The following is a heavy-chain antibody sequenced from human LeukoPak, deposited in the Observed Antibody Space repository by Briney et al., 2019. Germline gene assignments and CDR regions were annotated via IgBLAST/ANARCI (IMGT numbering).Heavy chain of an antibody. Sequence: GGSLRLSCAASGFTFSNFGINWVRQAPGKGLVWVSRINSDGSSTSYADSVKGRFTISRDNAKNTLYLQMNSLRAEDTAVYYCTRGAYSSGPFDPWGQGTLVTVSS. CDR2: INSDGSST. D-gene: IGHD6-19*01. CDR3: TRGAYSSGPFDP. J-gene: IGHJ5*02. CDR1: GFTFSNFG. V-gene: IGHV3-74*01.